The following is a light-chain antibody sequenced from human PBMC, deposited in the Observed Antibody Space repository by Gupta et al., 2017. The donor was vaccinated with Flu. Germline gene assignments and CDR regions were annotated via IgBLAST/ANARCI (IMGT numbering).Light chain of an antibody. CDR2: DVS. J-gene: IGLJ1*01. Sequence: QSALTQPRSVSGSHGQPVTISCTGTSSDVGGYNYVSWYQQHPSKAPKLMIYDVSKRPSGVPDRFSGSKSGNTASLTISGLQAEDEADYYCCSYAGSYTYVFGTGTKVTVL. CDR1: SSDVGGYNY. CDR3: CSYAGSYTYV. V-gene: IGLV2-11*01.